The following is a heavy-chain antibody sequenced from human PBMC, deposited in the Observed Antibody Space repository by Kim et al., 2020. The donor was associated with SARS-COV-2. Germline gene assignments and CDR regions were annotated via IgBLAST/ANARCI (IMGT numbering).Heavy chain of an antibody. V-gene: IGHV4-59*09. J-gene: IGHJ6*02. CDR3: ARGPAATYYYGMDV. D-gene: IGHD2-2*01. Sequence: HPSLKRRVTTSVNTSKHQFSLKLSSVTAADTAVYYCARGPAATYYYGMDVWGQGTTVTVSS.